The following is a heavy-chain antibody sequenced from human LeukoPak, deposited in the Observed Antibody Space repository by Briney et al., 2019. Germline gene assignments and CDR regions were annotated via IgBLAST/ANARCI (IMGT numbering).Heavy chain of an antibody. CDR1: GGSISSSSYL. CDR2: MYYSGST. J-gene: IGHJ3*02. CDR3: ARHHTRDAFDI. V-gene: IGHV4-39*01. D-gene: IGHD2-2*01. Sequence: SETLSLTCTVSGGSISSSSYLWGLIRQPPGKGLEWIGSMYYSGSTYYNPSLKSRVTISVDTSKNQFSLRLSSVTAADTAVYYCARHHTRDAFDIWGQGTMVTVSS.